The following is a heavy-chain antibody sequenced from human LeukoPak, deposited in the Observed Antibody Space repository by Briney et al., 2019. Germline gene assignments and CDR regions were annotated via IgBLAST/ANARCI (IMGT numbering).Heavy chain of an antibody. D-gene: IGHD3-22*01. CDR3: ARHGDYYDSSGYYYFDY. Sequence: SETLSLTCTVSGGSISSSSYYWGWIRQPPGKGLEWIGSINYSGSTYYNPSLKSRVTISVDTSKNQFSLKLSSVTAADTAVYYCARHGDYYDSSGYYYFDYWGQGTLVTVSS. J-gene: IGHJ4*02. CDR2: INYSGST. CDR1: GGSISSSSYY. V-gene: IGHV4-39*01.